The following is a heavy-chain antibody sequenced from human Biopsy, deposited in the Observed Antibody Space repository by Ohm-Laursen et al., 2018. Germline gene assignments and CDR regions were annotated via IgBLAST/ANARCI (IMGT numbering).Heavy chain of an antibody. CDR2: ISPSSTTI. J-gene: IGHJ6*02. CDR3: ARNVRLEMTDHSGVTTYSRYFAMDA. CDR1: GFTFTDYD. Sequence: SLRLSCAASGFTFTDYDISWVRHVPGQGLEWFALISPSSTTIYYADSVRGRFFISRDDAKNSVSLEMSSLRADDTALYFCARNVRLEMTDHSGVTTYSRYFAMDAWGRGTTVTVSS. D-gene: IGHD1-1*01. V-gene: IGHV3-11*01.